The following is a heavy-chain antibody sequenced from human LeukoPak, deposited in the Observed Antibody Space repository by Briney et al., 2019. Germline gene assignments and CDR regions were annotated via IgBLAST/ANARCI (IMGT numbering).Heavy chain of an antibody. CDR3: ARDQAGSGHYADY. J-gene: IGHJ4*02. CDR1: GFTFSSYG. V-gene: IGHV3-21*01. CDR2: ISSSSSYI. Sequence: PGGSLRLSCAASGFTFSSYGMSWVRQAPGKGLEWVSFISSSSSYIYYADSVKGRFTISRDNARNSLYLQISSLRVEDTAVYYCARDQAGSGHYADYWGQGTLVTVSS. D-gene: IGHD3-10*01.